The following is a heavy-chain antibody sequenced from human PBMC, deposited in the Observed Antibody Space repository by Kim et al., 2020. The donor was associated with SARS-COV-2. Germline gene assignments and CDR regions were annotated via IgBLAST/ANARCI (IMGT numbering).Heavy chain of an antibody. D-gene: IGHD1-26*01. CDR1: GFTFSSYV. CDR2: TSYDGSNK. V-gene: IGHV3-30*04. CDR3: AANCGSYQGVYYYYGMDV. Sequence: GGSLRLSCAASGFTFSSYVMHWVRQAPGKGLEWVAVTSYDGSNKYYVDSVKGRFTISRDNSKNTLYLQMTSLRAEDTAMYYCAANCGSYQGVYYYYGMDVWGQGTTVTVSS. J-gene: IGHJ6*02.